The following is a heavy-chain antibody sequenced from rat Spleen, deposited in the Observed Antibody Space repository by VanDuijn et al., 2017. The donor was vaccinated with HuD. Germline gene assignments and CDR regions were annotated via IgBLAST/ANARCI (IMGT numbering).Heavy chain of an antibody. CDR3: ARAGYLRDWYFDF. CDR2: ISYDDRST. D-gene: IGHD2-2*01. J-gene: IGHJ1*01. CDR1: GFIFNNYD. Sequence: EVQLVESGGGLVQPGGSLQVSCAASGFIFNNYDMAWVRQTPTKGLEWVATISYDDRSTYYRDSVKGRFTISRDNTKNTLYLQMDNLRSEDTATYYCARAGYLRDWYFDFWGPGTMVTVSS. V-gene: IGHV5-29*01.